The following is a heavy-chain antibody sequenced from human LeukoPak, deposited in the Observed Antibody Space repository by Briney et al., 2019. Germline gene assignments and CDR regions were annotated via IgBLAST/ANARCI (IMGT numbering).Heavy chain of an antibody. D-gene: IGHD2-8*02. J-gene: IGHJ4*02. Sequence: GGSLRLSCAASGFTFSNLWMSWVRQAPGKGLKWVANIKQDGSEKYYVDSVKGRFTISRDNAQNSLYLQMNSLRAEDTAVYYCARDRLVPWNFDYWGQGTLVTVSS. CDR1: GFTFSNLW. CDR2: IKQDGSEK. CDR3: ARDRLVPWNFDY. V-gene: IGHV3-7*01.